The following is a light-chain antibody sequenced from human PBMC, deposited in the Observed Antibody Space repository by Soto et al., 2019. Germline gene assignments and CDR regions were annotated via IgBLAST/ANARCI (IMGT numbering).Light chain of an antibody. J-gene: IGKJ3*01. CDR2: GAS. CDR1: QGVSADS. V-gene: IGKV3-20*01. CDR3: HQYGSTPFT. Sequence: EIVLTQSRGTLSLSPGDTATLSCRASQGVSADSLAWYQQSLGQAPRLLIYGASSRAAGIPDRFSGNGSGTDFILTISRLESEDFALYYCHQYGSTPFTFGPGTKVDIK.